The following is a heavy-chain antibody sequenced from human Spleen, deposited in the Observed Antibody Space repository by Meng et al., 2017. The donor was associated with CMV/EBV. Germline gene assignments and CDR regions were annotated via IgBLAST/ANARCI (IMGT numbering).Heavy chain of an antibody. CDR1: GLTFSGYA. J-gene: IGHJ3*02. CDR3: ARRGPTGAFDI. D-gene: IGHD4-17*01. Sequence: GESLKISCAASGLTFSGYAMTWVRQAPGKGLEWISYISGSSSSITYADSVKGRFAISRDNAKNSLFLQMNTLGVEDTAVYYCARRGPTGAFDIWGQGTMVTVSS. CDR2: ISGSSSSI. V-gene: IGHV3-48*04.